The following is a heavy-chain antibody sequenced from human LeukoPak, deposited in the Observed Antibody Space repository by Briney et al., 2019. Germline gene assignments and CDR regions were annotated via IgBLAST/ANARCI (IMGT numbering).Heavy chain of an antibody. J-gene: IGHJ4*02. Sequence: PGGTLTLSCAAYGFTISGYDMSWDRQAPGKGREGVLTVNGSGGNKDYADSVRGRFTISRDNSKNTLYLQINSLGADDTAVYYCARGGLYKFDYWGQGTLVTVSS. D-gene: IGHD1-14*01. CDR3: ARGGLYKFDY. V-gene: IGHV3-23*01. CDR2: VNGSGGNK. CDR1: GFTISGYD.